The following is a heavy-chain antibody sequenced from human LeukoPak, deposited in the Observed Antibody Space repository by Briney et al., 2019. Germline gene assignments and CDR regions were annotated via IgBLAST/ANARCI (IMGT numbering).Heavy chain of an antibody. CDR3: AADRKIVGTTGAYVF. D-gene: IGHD1-26*01. CDR2: FGPDDSET. CDR1: EYTLTELH. J-gene: IGHJ4*02. V-gene: IGHV1-24*01. Sequence: ASVKVSCKVPEYTLTELHMYWVRQTPGKGLEWVGGFGPDDSETIYAQNFQGRVTMTEDTTTDTAYMELSSLKSDDTAVYYCAADRKIVGTTGAYVFWGQGTLVTVSS.